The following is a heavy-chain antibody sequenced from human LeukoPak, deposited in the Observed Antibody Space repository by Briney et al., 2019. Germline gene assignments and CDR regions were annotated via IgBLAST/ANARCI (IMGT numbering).Heavy chain of an antibody. J-gene: IGHJ4*02. D-gene: IGHD2-21*01. Sequence: ASVNVSRKASGYTFTSYAMHWVRQAPGQRLEWMGWINAGNGNTKYSQKFQGRVTITRDTSASTAYMELSSLRSEDAAVYYCATESLFSTGYFDYWGQGTLVTVSS. CDR1: GYTFTSYA. CDR3: ATESLFSTGYFDY. CDR2: INAGNGNT. V-gene: IGHV1-3*01.